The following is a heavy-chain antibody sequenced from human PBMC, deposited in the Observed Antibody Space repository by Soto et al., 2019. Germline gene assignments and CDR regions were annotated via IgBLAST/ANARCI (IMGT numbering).Heavy chain of an antibody. CDR2: ISSSSSYI. CDR3: ARDLGIVVVPAANSLPDY. J-gene: IGHJ4*02. V-gene: IGHV3-21*01. CDR1: GFTFSSYS. Sequence: GGSLRLSCAASGFTFSSYSMNWVRQAPGKGLEWVSSISSSSSYIYYADSVKGRFTISRDNAKNSLYLQMNSLRAEDTAVYYCARDLGIVVVPAANSLPDYWGQGTLVTVSS. D-gene: IGHD2-2*01.